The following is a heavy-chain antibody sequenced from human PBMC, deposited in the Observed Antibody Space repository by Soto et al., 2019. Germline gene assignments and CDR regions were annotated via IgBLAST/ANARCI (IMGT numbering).Heavy chain of an antibody. V-gene: IGHV3-23*01. D-gene: IGHD2-15*01. CDR2: ISGSGGST. CDR1: GFTFSSYA. J-gene: IGHJ6*02. Sequence: PGGSLRLSCAASGFTFSSYAMSWVRQAPGKGLEWVSAISGSGGSTYYADSVKGRFTISRDNSKNTLYLQMNSLRAEDTAVYYRAKDQKGGGWYDYYYGMEVWGQGTTVTV. CDR3: AKDQKGGGWYDYYYGMEV.